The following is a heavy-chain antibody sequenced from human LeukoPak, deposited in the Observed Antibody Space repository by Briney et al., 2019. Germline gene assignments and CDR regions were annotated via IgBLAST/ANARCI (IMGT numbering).Heavy chain of an antibody. V-gene: IGHV3-64D*09. J-gene: IGHJ4*02. Sequence: GGSLRLSCSASGFTFSAYAMHWVRQAPGKGLEYVSVINSNGGSSYYADSVKGRFTISRDNSKNTVFLQMSSLRVEDTAVYYCVKETFTVTSPFDSWGQGTQVTVSS. D-gene: IGHD3-16*01. CDR2: INSNGGSS. CDR1: GFTFSAYA. CDR3: VKETFTVTSPFDS.